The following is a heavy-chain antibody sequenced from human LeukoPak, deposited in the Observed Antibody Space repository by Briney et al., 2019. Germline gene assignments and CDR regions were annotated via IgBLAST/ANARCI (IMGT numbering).Heavy chain of an antibody. V-gene: IGHV3-30*18. D-gene: IGHD3-16*01. Sequence: GGCLRLSWAVAGFTFRSYGMHWVSQAPSKGRGWGTVITPDGTNKHYADSVQGRFNVSSDNSRKMLYLQMDSVSPEDTAVSYCAQLDYDYVWGGRDFWGKGTLVTVSS. J-gene: IGHJ4*02. CDR2: ITPDGTNK. CDR1: GFTFRSYG. CDR3: AQLDYDYVWGGRDF.